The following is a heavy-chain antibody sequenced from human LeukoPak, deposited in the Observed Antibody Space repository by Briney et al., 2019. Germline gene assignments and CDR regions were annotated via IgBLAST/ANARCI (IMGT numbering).Heavy chain of an antibody. J-gene: IGHJ3*02. D-gene: IGHD3-16*01. Sequence: ASVKVSCKASGYTFTSYGISWVRQARGQGLEWMGWISAYNGNTNYAQKLQGRVTMTTDTSTSTAYMELRSLRSEDTAVYYCARGLATLGAFDIWGQGTMVTVSS. CDR2: ISAYNGNT. V-gene: IGHV1-18*01. CDR3: ARGLATLGAFDI. CDR1: GYTFTSYG.